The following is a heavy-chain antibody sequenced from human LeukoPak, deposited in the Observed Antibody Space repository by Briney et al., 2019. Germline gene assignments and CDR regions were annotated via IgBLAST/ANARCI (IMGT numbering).Heavy chain of an antibody. CDR2: INPNSGGT. Sequence: ASVKVSCKASGYTFTGYYMHWVRQAPGQGLEWMGWINPNSGGTKYAQKFQGRVTMTRDTSISTAYMELSSLTSDDTAVYYCARLVDQHVQPGDYWGQGTLVTVSS. D-gene: IGHD2-15*01. CDR1: GYTFTGYY. V-gene: IGHV1-2*02. J-gene: IGHJ4*02. CDR3: ARLVDQHVQPGDY.